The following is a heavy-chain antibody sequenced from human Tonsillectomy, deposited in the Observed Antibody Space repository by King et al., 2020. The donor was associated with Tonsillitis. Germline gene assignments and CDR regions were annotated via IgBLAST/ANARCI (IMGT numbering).Heavy chain of an antibody. D-gene: IGHD6-13*01. CDR2: IWYDGSNK. J-gene: IGHJ4*02. V-gene: IGHV3-33*01. CDR1: GFTFSSYG. Sequence: VQLVESGGGVVQPGRSLRLSCAAAGFTFSSYGLHWVRPAPGKGLEWVAVIWYDGSNKYYSDSVKGRFTISRDNSKNTLFLQVNSLRAEDTAVYYCARDWYSSTWGLDHWGQGTLVTVSS. CDR3: ARDWYSSTWGLDH.